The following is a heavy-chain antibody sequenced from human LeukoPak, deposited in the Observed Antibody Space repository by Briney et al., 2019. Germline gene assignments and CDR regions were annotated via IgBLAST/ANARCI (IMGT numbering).Heavy chain of an antibody. CDR3: AKTSRGNSAYNSRFDC. Sequence: PGGSLRLSCAVSGFTFSTYATNWVRQAPGKGLEWISAVRRSGSDTYYADSVKGRFTISRDNSKNTLYLQMNSLRAGDTAIYYCAKTSRGNSAYNSRFDCWGQGDLVTVSS. J-gene: IGHJ4*02. V-gene: IGHV3-23*01. CDR1: GFTFSTYA. D-gene: IGHD5-12*01. CDR2: VRRSGSDT.